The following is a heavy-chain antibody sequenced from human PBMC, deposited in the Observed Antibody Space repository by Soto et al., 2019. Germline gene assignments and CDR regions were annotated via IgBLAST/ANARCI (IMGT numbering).Heavy chain of an antibody. CDR3: GREMWTRSGPQNFFDY. D-gene: IGHD6-25*01. Sequence: QVQLVQSEGEVRQPGASVKVSCRASGYTFTSYGIIWVRQAPGQGLEWMGYISPNSGVTTYAQNLQRRLTMTTDTSTSPAYMELRSLSSDDTAVYYCGREMWTRSGPQNFFDYWGLGALVTVSS. V-gene: IGHV1-18*01. J-gene: IGHJ4*02. CDR2: ISPNSGVT. CDR1: GYTFTSYG.